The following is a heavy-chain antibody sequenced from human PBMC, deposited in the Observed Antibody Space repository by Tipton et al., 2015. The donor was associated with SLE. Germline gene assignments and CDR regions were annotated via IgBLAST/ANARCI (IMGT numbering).Heavy chain of an antibody. D-gene: IGHD6-13*01. CDR3: ARDGGAAAESYYYYMDV. CDR1: GGSISSYY. J-gene: IGHJ6*03. V-gene: IGHV4-59*01. Sequence: SLTCTVSGGSISSYYWSWIRQPPGKGLEWIGYIYYCGSTNYNPSLKSRVTISVDTSNNQFSLKLDSVTAADTAVYYCARDGGAAAESYYYYMDVWGIGTTVTVSS. CDR2: IYYCGST.